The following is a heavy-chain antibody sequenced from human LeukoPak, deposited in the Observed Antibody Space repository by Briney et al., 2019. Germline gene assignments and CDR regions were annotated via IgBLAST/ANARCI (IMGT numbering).Heavy chain of an antibody. Sequence: GGSLRLSCAASGFTFRSYWMSWVRQAPGKGLEWVATIKHDGSEKYYVDSVRGRFTISRDNAKNSLFLQMNSLRAEDTAVYYCASSGWNDPFDYWGQEALVTVSS. V-gene: IGHV3-7*01. J-gene: IGHJ4*02. D-gene: IGHD1-1*01. CDR3: ASSGWNDPFDY. CDR1: GFTFRSYW. CDR2: IKHDGSEK.